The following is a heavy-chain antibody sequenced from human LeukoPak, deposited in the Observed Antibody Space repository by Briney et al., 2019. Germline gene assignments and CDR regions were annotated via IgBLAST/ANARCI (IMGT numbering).Heavy chain of an antibody. D-gene: IGHD5-12*01. CDR2: ISGYNGNT. V-gene: IGHV1-18*01. J-gene: IGHJ4*02. Sequence: ASVKVSCKASGYTFTSYGISWVRQAPGQGLEWMGWISGYNGNTNYAQKVQGRVTMTRDTSTSTAYMELRSLRSDDTAVYYCARGFVANTGWYFDYWGQGTLITVSS. CDR3: ARGFVANTGWYFDY. CDR1: GYTFTSYG.